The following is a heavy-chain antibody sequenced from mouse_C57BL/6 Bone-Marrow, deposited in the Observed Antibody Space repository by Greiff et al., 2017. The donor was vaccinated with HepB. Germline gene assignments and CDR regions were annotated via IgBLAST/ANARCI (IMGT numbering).Heavy chain of an antibody. D-gene: IGHD4-1*01. CDR1: GFSFNTYA. CDR3: VRHEGLGHYFDY. Sequence: GGGLVQPKGSLKLSCAASGFSFNTYAMNWVRQAPGKGLEWVARIRSKSNNYATYYADSVKDRFTISRDDSESMLYLQMNNLKTEDTAMYYCVRHEGLGHYFDYWGQGTTLTVSS. CDR2: IRSKSNNYAT. V-gene: IGHV10-1*01. J-gene: IGHJ2*01.